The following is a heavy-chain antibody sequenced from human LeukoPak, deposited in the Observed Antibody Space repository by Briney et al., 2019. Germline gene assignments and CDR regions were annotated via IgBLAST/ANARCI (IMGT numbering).Heavy chain of an antibody. Sequence: ASVKVSCKVSGYTLTELSMHWVRQAPGKGLEWMGGFDPEDGETIYAQKFQGRVTMTEDTSTDTAYMELSSLRSEDTAVYYCASSASGQNSSGYYFQHWGQGTLVTVSS. V-gene: IGHV1-24*01. J-gene: IGHJ1*01. CDR1: GYTLTELS. CDR3: ASSASGQNSSGYYFQH. CDR2: FDPEDGET. D-gene: IGHD3-22*01.